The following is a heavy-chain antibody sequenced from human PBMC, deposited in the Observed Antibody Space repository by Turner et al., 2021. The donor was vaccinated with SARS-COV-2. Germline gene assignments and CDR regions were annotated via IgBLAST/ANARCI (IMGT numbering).Heavy chain of an antibody. Sequence: QVQLQESGPGLVRPSETLSPPCTFPGGSISSKSWSWIRQSPGRGLEWIGYFYKIGSIDYNPTLRSRVTISVDTSKNQLSLNLISMTAADTAVYYCARHQGSTSGYDHGMNVWGQGTAVIVSS. CDR1: GGSISSKS. CDR2: FYKIGSI. V-gene: IGHV4-59*08. J-gene: IGHJ6*02. CDR3: ARHQGSTSGYDHGMNV. D-gene: IGHD1-1*01.